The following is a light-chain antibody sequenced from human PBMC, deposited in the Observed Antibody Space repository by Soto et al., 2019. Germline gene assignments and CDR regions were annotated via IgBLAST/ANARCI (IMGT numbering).Light chain of an antibody. CDR2: GAS. CDR3: QQYGSSPPYT. CDR1: QSVSSSY. V-gene: IGKV3-20*01. J-gene: IGKJ2*01. Sequence: EVVLTQSPGTLSLSPGERATLSCTASQSVSSSYLAWYQQKPGQAPRLLIYGASSRATGISDRFSGSGSGTDFTLPISRLEPADFAVYYCQQYGSSPPYTFGQGTKLEIK.